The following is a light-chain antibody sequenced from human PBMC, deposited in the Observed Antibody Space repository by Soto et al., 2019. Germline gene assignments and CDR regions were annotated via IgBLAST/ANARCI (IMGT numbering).Light chain of an antibody. CDR3: AAWDDSLNGHV. V-gene: IGLV1-44*01. J-gene: IGLJ1*01. CDR1: SSNIGTSS. Sequence: SVLTQPHSASGTPGQRVTISCSGSSSNIGTSSVHWFQQLPGTAPKLLISTTNQRPSGVPERFSGSKSGNSASLAISGLQSEDEADYYCAAWDDSLNGHVFGTGTKVTVL. CDR2: TTN.